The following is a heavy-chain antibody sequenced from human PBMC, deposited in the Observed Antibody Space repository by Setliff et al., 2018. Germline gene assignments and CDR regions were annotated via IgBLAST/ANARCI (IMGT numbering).Heavy chain of an antibody. Sequence: SVKVSCKASGGTFSSYAISWVRQAPGQGLEWMGGIIPIFGTANYAQKFQGRVTITADASTSTAYMELSSLRSEDTAVYYCARGRDFWSGYLVYWGQGTLVTVSS. CDR2: IIPIFGTA. V-gene: IGHV1-69*13. D-gene: IGHD3-3*01. CDR1: GGTFSSYA. CDR3: ARGRDFWSGYLVY. J-gene: IGHJ4*02.